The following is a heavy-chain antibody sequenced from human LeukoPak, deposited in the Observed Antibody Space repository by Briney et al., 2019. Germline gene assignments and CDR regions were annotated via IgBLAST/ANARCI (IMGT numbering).Heavy chain of an antibody. CDR1: GGSISSYY. J-gene: IGHJ4*02. CDR2: IYYSGST. Sequence: SETLSLTCTGSGGSISSYYWSWIRQPPGKGLEWVGYIYYSGSTNYNPSPKSRVTTSVDTSKNHLCLELSSVTAADTAVYYCATNPGSSWQFAYWGQGTLVTVSS. D-gene: IGHD6-13*01. V-gene: IGHV4-59*08. CDR3: ATNPGSSWQFAY.